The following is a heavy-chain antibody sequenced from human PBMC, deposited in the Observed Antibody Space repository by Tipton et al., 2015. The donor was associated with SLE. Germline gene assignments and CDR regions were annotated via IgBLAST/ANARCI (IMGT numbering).Heavy chain of an antibody. CDR3: ARDGGGYFSGDGAFDI. Sequence: SLRLSCAASGFTFSSYAMSWVRQATGKGLEWVSAIGTAGDTYYPGSVKGRFTISRENAKNSLYLQMNSLRAGDTAVYYCARDGGGYFSGDGAFDIWGQGTMVTVSS. V-gene: IGHV3-13*04. D-gene: IGHD1-26*01. CDR1: GFTFSSYA. CDR2: IGTAGDT. J-gene: IGHJ3*02.